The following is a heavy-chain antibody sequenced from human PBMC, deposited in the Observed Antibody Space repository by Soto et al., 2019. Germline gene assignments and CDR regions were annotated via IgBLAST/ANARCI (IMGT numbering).Heavy chain of an antibody. CDR3: ARIVDSSGHRLIDY. J-gene: IGHJ4*02. D-gene: IGHD3-22*01. V-gene: IGHV4-31*03. CDR2: IYYSWST. CDR1: GACNSSGGYY. Sequence: QTLSLACSVSGACNSSGGYYWSWIREHPGKGLEWIGYIYYSWSTYYNPSLKSRVTISVDTSKNQFSLKLSSVTAAHTAVYYCARIVDSSGHRLIDYWGQGTLVTVSS.